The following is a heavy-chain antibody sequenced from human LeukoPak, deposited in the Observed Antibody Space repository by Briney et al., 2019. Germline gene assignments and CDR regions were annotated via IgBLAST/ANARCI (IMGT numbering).Heavy chain of an antibody. Sequence: PSQTLSLTCTVSGGSISSGGYYWSWLRQHPGKGLEWIGYIYYSGSTYYNPSLKSRVTISVDTSKNQFSLKLSSVTAADTAVYYRARAPGGYSGYDLDYWGQGTLVTVSS. CDR3: ARAPGGYSGYDLDY. D-gene: IGHD5-12*01. CDR1: GGSISSGGYY. V-gene: IGHV4-31*03. CDR2: IYYSGST. J-gene: IGHJ4*02.